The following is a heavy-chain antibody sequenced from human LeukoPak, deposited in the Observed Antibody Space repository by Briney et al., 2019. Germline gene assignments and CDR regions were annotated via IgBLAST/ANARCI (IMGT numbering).Heavy chain of an antibody. V-gene: IGHV4-31*03. CDR1: GGSISSGGYY. Sequence: SETLSLTCTVSGGSISSGGYYWSWIRQHPGKGLEWIGYIYYSGSTYYNPSLKSRVTISVDTSKNQFSLKLSSVTAADTAVYYCARGPTGYGDYFYYYGMDVWGQGTTVTVSS. CDR3: ARGPTGYGDYFYYYGMDV. D-gene: IGHD4-17*01. J-gene: IGHJ6*02. CDR2: IYYSGST.